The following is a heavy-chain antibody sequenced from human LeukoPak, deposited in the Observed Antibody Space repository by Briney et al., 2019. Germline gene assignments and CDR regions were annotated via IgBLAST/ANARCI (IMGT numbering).Heavy chain of an antibody. D-gene: IGHD2-8*02. J-gene: IGHJ5*02. CDR3: ARHLRTGSRWFDP. Sequence: KPSETLSLTCAVYGGSFSGYYWSWIRQPPGKGLEWIGEINHSGSTNYNPSLKSRVTISVDTSKNQFSLKLSSVTAADTAVYYCARHLRTGSRWFDPWGQGTLVTVSS. CDR2: INHSGST. CDR1: GGSFSGYY. V-gene: IGHV4-34*01.